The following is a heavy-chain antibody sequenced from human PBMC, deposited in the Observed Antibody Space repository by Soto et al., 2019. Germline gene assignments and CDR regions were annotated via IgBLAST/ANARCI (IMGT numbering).Heavy chain of an antibody. CDR3: ARDLSIGTSCMRAVCYYSYGMDV. V-gene: IGHV3-33*01. D-gene: IGHD2-2*01. CDR2: IWYDGSYK. CDR1: GFTFSSYG. Sequence: QVQLVESGGGVVQPGRSLRLSCAASGFTFSSYGMHWVRQAPGKGLEWVAVIWYDGSYKYYADSVKGRFTISRDNSKNTLXLXMXXLRAEDTAMYYCARDLSIGTSCMRAVCYYSYGMDVWGQGTTVTVSS. J-gene: IGHJ6*02.